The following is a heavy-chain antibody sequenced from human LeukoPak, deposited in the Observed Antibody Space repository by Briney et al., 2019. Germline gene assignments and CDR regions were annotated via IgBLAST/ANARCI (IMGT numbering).Heavy chain of an antibody. CDR1: GYTFTGYY. CDR3: ARVRATQEGSDAFDI. Sequence: ASVKVSCKASGYTFTGYYMRWVRQAPGQGLEWMGWINPNSGGTNYAQKFQGRVTMTRDTSISTAYMELSRLRSDDTAVYYCARVRATQEGSDAFDIWGQGTMVTVSS. V-gene: IGHV1-2*02. J-gene: IGHJ3*02. CDR2: INPNSGGT.